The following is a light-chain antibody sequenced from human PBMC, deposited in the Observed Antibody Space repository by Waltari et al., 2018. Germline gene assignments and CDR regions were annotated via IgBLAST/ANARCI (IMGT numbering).Light chain of an antibody. J-gene: IGLJ1*01. CDR1: SSNIGSYT. CDR3: AAWDDSLNGFV. CDR2: SNN. Sequence: QSVLTHPPSASGTPAQRLIISCSGSSSNIGSYTVHCYQQLPGTAPKVLVYSNNQRPSGVPARFSGSKSATSASLAISGLQSEDEADYYCAAWDDSLNGFVFGTGTRFTVL. V-gene: IGLV1-44*01.